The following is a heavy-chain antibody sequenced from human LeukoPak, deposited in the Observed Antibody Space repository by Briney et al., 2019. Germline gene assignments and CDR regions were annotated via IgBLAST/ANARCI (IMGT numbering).Heavy chain of an antibody. Sequence: PSETLSLTCTVSGGSISGYYWSWIRQPAGKGLEWIGRIYSSGSTHDNPSLKSRVTMSVDTSTNQVFLKVTSVTAADTAMYFCARQDSKVGAYTGPYYFDYWGQGALVTVSS. CDR2: IYSSGST. CDR3: ARQDSKVGAYTGPYYFDY. CDR1: GGSISGYY. J-gene: IGHJ4*02. V-gene: IGHV4-4*07. D-gene: IGHD1-26*01.